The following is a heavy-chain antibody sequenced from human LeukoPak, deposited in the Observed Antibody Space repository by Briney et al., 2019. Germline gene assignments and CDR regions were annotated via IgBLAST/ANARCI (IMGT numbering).Heavy chain of an antibody. Sequence: PGGSLRLSCAASGFTFSSYGMHWVRQAPGKGLEWVAFIRYDGSNKYYADSVKGRFTISRDNAKNSLYLQMNSLRAEDTAVYYCARDDSSGISHDYWGQGTLVTVSS. D-gene: IGHD3-22*01. CDR1: GFTFSSYG. J-gene: IGHJ4*02. V-gene: IGHV3-30*02. CDR2: IRYDGSNK. CDR3: ARDDSSGISHDY.